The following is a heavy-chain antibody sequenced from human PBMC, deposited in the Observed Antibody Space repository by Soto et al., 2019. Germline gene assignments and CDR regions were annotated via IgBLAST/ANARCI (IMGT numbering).Heavy chain of an antibody. Sequence: SEKVYCKASGFTFTSSAVQWVPQARGQRLEWIGWIVVGSGNTNYAQKFQERVTITRDMSTSTAYMELSSLRSEDTAVYYCAADLSGIESNWFDHWVQVTLVT. J-gene: IGHJ5*02. CDR1: GFTFTSSA. D-gene: IGHD3-10*01. V-gene: IGHV1-58*01. CDR2: IVVGSGNT. CDR3: AADLSGIESNWFDH.